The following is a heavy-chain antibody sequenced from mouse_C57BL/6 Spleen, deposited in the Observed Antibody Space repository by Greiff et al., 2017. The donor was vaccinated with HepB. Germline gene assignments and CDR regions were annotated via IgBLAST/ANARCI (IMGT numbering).Heavy chain of an antibody. CDR2: IYPGSGNT. J-gene: IGHJ2*01. Sequence: QVQLQQSGAELVRPGASVKLSCKASGYTFTDYYINWVKQRPGQGLEWIARIYPGSGNTYYNEKFKGKATLTAEKASSTAYMQLSSLTSEDSAVYSCARTDDPYYFDYWDQGTTLTVSS. V-gene: IGHV1-76*01. CDR1: GYTFTDYY. CDR3: ARTDDPYYFDY. D-gene: IGHD2-3*01.